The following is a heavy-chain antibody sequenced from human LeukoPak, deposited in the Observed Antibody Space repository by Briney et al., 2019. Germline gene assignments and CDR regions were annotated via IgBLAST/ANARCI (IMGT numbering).Heavy chain of an antibody. CDR2: ITPNTGDT. V-gene: IGHV1-46*01. CDR1: GYTFSSFY. D-gene: IGHD3-10*01. J-gene: IGHJ4*02. CDR3: ARSRNYYRVYFDN. Sequence: GASVKVSYKASGYTFSSFYLHWVRQAPGQGLEWMGIITPNTGDTTYAPKFQDRLIMTRDRSTSTVYMELHSLRSEDTAVYYCARSRNYYRVYFDNWGQGTLVPVSS.